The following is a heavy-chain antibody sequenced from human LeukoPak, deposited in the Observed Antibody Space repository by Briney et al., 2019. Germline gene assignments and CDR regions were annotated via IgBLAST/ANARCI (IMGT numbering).Heavy chain of an antibody. V-gene: IGHV4-59*12. Sequence: SETLSLTCTVSGGSISSYYWSWIRQPPGKGLEWIGYIYYSGSTNYNPSLKSRVTISVDTSKNQFSLKLSSVTAADTAVYYCVRETFWSGHYWLDPWGQGTLVTVSS. D-gene: IGHD3-3*01. CDR3: VRETFWSGHYWLDP. CDR2: IYYSGST. CDR1: GGSISSYY. J-gene: IGHJ5*02.